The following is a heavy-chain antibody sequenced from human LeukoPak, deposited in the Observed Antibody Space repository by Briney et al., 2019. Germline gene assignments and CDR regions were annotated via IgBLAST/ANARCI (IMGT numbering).Heavy chain of an antibody. CDR3: ARTTEAHSWRTRYYDYYMDV. D-gene: IGHD6-13*01. V-gene: IGHV4-4*07. CDR2: VDSSGNT. CDR1: VVSMNGYY. Sequence: SETLSLTCSVSVVSMNGYYWSWLRQSAGNRLEWIGHVDSSGNTNYNPSLESRVTISVDTSKNQFSLKLSSVTAADTAVYYCARTTEAHSWRTRYYDYYMDVWGKGTTVTVSS. J-gene: IGHJ6*03.